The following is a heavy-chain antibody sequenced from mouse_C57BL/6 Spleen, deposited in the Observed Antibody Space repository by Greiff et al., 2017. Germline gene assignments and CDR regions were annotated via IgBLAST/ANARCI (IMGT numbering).Heavy chain of an antibody. CDR2: IYPGSGST. D-gene: IGHD1-1*01. V-gene: IGHV1-55*01. CDR3: AMSYYYGSSNELGFAY. CDR1: GYTFTSYW. Sequence: QVQLQQPGAELVKPGASVKMSCKASGYTFTSYWITWVKQRPGQGLEWIGDIYPGSGSTNYNEKFKSKATLTVDTSSSTAYMQLSSLTSEDSAVYYVAMSYYYGSSNELGFAYWGQGTLVTVSA. J-gene: IGHJ3*01.